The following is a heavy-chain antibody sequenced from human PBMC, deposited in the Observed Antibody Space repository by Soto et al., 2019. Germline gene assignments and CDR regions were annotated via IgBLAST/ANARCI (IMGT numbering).Heavy chain of an antibody. D-gene: IGHD6-19*01. CDR1: GFTFTNSA. CDR2: IVVGSGNT. Sequence: QMQLVQSGPEVKKPGTSVKVSCKASGFTFTNSAVQWVRQARVQRLEWIGWIVVGSGNTNYAQKFQERGTITRDMSTNTAYMELDSLRSEDTAVYYCATLLTSGWYPNWFDPWGRGTLITVSS. CDR3: ATLLTSGWYPNWFDP. J-gene: IGHJ5*02. V-gene: IGHV1-58*01.